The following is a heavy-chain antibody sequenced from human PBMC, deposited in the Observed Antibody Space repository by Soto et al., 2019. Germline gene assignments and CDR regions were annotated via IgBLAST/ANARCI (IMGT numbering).Heavy chain of an antibody. V-gene: IGHV1-58*02. CDR3: AAAGGPDRGVPFDI. D-gene: IGHD3-10*01. J-gene: IGHJ3*02. CDR1: GFTFTSSA. Sequence: SVKVSCKASGFTFTSSAMQWVRQARGQRLEWIGWIVVGSGNINYAQKFQERVTITRDMSTSTAYMELSSLRSEDTAVYYCAAAGGPDRGVPFDIWGQGTMVTVS. CDR2: IVVGSGNI.